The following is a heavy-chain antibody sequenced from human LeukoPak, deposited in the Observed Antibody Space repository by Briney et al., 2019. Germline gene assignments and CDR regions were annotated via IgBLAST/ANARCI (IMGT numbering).Heavy chain of an antibody. CDR1: GVSISSSNW. V-gene: IGHV4-4*02. Sequence: SGTLSLTCAVSGVSISSSNWWSWVRQPPGKGLEWIGEIYHSGSTNYNPSLKSRVTISVDKSKNQFSLKLSSVTAADTAVYYCARSYGSGSYYPGGDAFDIWGQGTMVTVSS. CDR3: ARSYGSGSYYPGGDAFDI. D-gene: IGHD3-10*01. J-gene: IGHJ3*02. CDR2: IYHSGST.